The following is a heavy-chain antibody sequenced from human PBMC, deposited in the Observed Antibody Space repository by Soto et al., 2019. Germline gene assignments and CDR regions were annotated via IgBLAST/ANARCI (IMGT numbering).Heavy chain of an antibody. CDR1: GFTVSSNY. V-gene: IGHV3-53*01. D-gene: IGHD7-27*01. CDR2: IYSGGST. Sequence: GGSLRLSCAASGFTVSSNYMSWVRQAPGKGLEWVSVIYSGGSTYYADSVKGRFTISRDNSKNTLYLQMNSLRAEDTAVYYCARRLKLGIEAETAFDIWGQGTMVTVSS. CDR3: ARRLKLGIEAETAFDI. J-gene: IGHJ3*02.